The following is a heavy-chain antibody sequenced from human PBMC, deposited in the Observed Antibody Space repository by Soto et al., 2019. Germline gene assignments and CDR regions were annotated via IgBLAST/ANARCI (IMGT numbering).Heavy chain of an antibody. V-gene: IGHV4-30-2*01. D-gene: IGHD1-26*01. CDR2: IYHSGST. CDR3: ARVNYSGSYSWFDP. CDR1: GGSISSGGYS. J-gene: IGHJ5*02. Sequence: SETLSLTCAVSGGSISSGGYSWSWIRQPPGKGLEWIGYIYHSGSTYYNPSLKSRVTISVDRSKNRFSLKLSSVTAADTAVYYCARVNYSGSYSWFDPWGQGTLVTVSS.